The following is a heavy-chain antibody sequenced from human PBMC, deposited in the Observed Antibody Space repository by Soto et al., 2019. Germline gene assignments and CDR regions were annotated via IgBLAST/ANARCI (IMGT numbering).Heavy chain of an antibody. V-gene: IGHV3-21*01. D-gene: IGHD1-26*01. CDR2: ISSSSSYI. J-gene: IGHJ3*02. CDR3: ARDRGREGYSFVYDAFDI. CDR1: GFTFSSYS. Sequence: PGGSLRLSCAASGFTFSSYSMNWVRQAPGKGLEWVSSISSSSSYIYYADSVKGRFTISRDNAKNSLYLQMNSLRAEDTAVYYCARDRGREGYSFVYDAFDIWGQGTMVTV.